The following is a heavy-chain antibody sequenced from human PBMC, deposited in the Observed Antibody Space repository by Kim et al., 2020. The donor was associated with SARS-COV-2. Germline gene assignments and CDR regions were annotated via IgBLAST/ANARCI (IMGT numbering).Heavy chain of an antibody. CDR2: AHYNGKST. D-gene: IGHD3-10*01. Sequence: GGSLRLSCETSGFTFGAYEMNWFRQAQGKGLEWVSFAHYNGKSTYYADSVKGRFSISRDNSKKSVYLQMNRLRVEDTAVYYCVRNYDYWGQGIEVTVSS. CDR3: VRNYDY. J-gene: IGHJ4*02. V-gene: IGHV3-48*03. CDR1: GFTFGAYE.